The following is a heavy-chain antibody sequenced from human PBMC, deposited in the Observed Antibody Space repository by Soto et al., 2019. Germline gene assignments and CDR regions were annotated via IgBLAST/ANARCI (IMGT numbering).Heavy chain of an antibody. CDR3: AKDMPAAASYYYYGMDV. J-gene: IGHJ6*02. CDR2: YSWDGGST. V-gene: IGHV3-43*01. Sequence: PGGSLSLSCAAFGLTFDDYTMHWVRQAPGKGLEWFSLYSWDGGSTYYADSVKGRFTISRENSTKSLYLQRKSLRTEAPAWYYCAKDMPAAASYYYYGMDVWGQGTMVTVSS. D-gene: IGHD2-2*01. CDR1: GLTFDDYT.